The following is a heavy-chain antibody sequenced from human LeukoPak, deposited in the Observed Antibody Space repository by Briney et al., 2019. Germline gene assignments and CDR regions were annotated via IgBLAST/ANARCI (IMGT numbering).Heavy chain of an antibody. CDR1: GFTFSSYS. D-gene: IGHD3-16*02. Sequence: PGGSLRLSCAASGFTFSSYSMNWVRQAPGKGLEWVSSISSSSSYIYYADSVKGRFTISRDNAKNSLYLQMNSLRAEDTAVYYCARYYVYVWGSYRYDAFDIWGQGTMVTVSS. V-gene: IGHV3-21*01. CDR2: ISSSSSYI. CDR3: ARYYVYVWGSYRYDAFDI. J-gene: IGHJ3*02.